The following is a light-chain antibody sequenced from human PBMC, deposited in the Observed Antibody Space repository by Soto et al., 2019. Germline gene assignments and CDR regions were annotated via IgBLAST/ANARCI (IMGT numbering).Light chain of an antibody. Sequence: EIVLTQSPATLSLSPGERVTLSCRASQSVSNSLAWYQQKPGQPPRLLIYGASTRATGIPARFSGSGSGTEFTLTISSLQSEDFAVYYCQQYNNWLITFGQGTRLAIK. CDR1: QSVSNS. J-gene: IGKJ5*01. V-gene: IGKV3-15*01. CDR3: QQYNNWLIT. CDR2: GAS.